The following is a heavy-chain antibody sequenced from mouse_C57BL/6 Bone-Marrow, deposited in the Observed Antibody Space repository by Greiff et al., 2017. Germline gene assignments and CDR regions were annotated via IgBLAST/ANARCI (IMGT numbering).Heavy chain of an antibody. Sequence: QVQLKQPGAELVKPGASVKLSCKASGYTFTSYWMHWVKQRPGQGLEWIGMIHPNSGSTNYNEKFKSKATLTVDKSSSTAYMQLSSLTSEDSAVYYCARHYDYPLWYFDGWGTGTTVTVSS. V-gene: IGHV1-64*01. CDR1: GYTFTSYW. J-gene: IGHJ1*03. CDR2: IHPNSGST. CDR3: ARHYDYPLWYFDG. D-gene: IGHD2-4*01.